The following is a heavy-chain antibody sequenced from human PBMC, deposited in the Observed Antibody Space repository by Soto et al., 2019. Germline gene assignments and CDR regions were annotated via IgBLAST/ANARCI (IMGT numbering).Heavy chain of an antibody. Sequence: QVQLVQSGAEVKKPGSSVKVSCKASGGTFSSYAISWVRQAPGQGLEWMGGIIPIFGTANYAQKFQGRVTMTADEATSTAYRGLSSRRSEDTAVYYCASSWLQSRYYFDYWGQGTLVTVSS. CDR1: GGTFSSYA. D-gene: IGHD5-12*01. CDR2: IIPIFGTA. V-gene: IGHV1-69*12. CDR3: ASSWLQSRYYFDY. J-gene: IGHJ4*02.